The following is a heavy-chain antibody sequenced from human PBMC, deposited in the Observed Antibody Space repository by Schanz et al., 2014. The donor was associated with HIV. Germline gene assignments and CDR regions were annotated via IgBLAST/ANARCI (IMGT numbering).Heavy chain of an antibody. CDR2: ISYDGNRK. V-gene: IGHV3-30*18. CDR1: GFTFNNYG. J-gene: IGHJ6*02. CDR3: AKDRNYYDSRYRGKGNYYYFYGMDV. Sequence: QVQLVESGGGVVQPGRSLRVSCAASGFTFNNYGMHWVRQAPGKGLEWVAVISYDGNRKHFADPVKGRFTISRDNSKNTLYLQMKSLRAEDTAVYYCAKDRNYYDSRYRGKGNYYYFYGMDVWGQGTAVTVS. D-gene: IGHD3-22*01.